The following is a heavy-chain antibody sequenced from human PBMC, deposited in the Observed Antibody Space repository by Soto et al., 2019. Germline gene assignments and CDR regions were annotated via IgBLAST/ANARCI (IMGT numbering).Heavy chain of an antibody. V-gene: IGHV3-23*01. D-gene: IGHD3-22*01. J-gene: IGHJ4*02. CDR3: ATEEYYYDSSGRRRYYFDY. CDR1: GFTFSSYA. Sequence: EVQLLESGGGLVQPGGSLRLSCAASGFTFSSYAMSWVRQAPGKGLEWVSAISGSGGSTYYADSVKGRFIISRDNSKNTLYLQMNSLRAEDTAVYYCATEEYYYDSSGRRRYYFDYWGQGTLVTVSS. CDR2: ISGSGGST.